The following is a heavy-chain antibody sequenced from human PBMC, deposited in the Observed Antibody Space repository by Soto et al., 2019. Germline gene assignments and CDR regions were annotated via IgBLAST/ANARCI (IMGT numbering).Heavy chain of an antibody. CDR1: GYTFTSYG. Sequence: ASMKVSWKASGYTFTSYGISWVRQAPGQRLEWMGWISAYNGNTNYAQKIQDRVTITRDTSASTAYMELSSLISEDTAIYYCARDPPAAGVHLDSCGQGTQVTVSS. D-gene: IGHD6-13*01. CDR3: ARDPPAAGVHLDS. J-gene: IGHJ4*02. V-gene: IGHV1-18*01. CDR2: ISAYNGNT.